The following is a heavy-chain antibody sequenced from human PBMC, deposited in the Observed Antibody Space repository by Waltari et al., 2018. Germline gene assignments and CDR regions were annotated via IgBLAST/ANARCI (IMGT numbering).Heavy chain of an antibody. Sequence: EVQLLESGGGLVQPGGSLVLACAASGFTFSSYAMSWVRQAPGKGLEWVSAISGSGGSTYYADSVKGRFTISRDNSKNTLYLQMNSLRAEDTAVYYCANLYSSGWYGYWGQGTLVTVSS. V-gene: IGHV3-23*01. D-gene: IGHD6-19*01. J-gene: IGHJ4*02. CDR3: ANLYSSGWYGY. CDR2: ISGSGGST. CDR1: GFTFSSYA.